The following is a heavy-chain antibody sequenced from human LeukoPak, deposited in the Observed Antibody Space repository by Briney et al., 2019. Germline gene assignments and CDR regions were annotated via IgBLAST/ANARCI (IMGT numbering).Heavy chain of an antibody. CDR1: VLPFSDYY. Sequence: PGGSLSLSCAVSVLPFSDYYVRWIRDAPGKGLEWVSYISSSGSTIYYAHSVKGRFTISRDNAKNSLYLQMNSLRAEDTAVYYCARDEGADFWSGYSYYYYGMDVWGQGTTVTVSS. J-gene: IGHJ6*02. CDR2: ISSSGSTI. D-gene: IGHD3-3*01. V-gene: IGHV3-11*01. CDR3: ARDEGADFWSGYSYYYYGMDV.